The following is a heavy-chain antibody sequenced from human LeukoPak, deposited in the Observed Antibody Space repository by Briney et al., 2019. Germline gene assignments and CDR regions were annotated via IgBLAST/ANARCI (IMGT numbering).Heavy chain of an antibody. D-gene: IGHD5-24*01. J-gene: IGHJ3*02. CDR3: AKIRDGYNDAYDI. Sequence: ASVKVSCKASGYTFSNYYIHWVRDAPGQGVEWMGLINPGGANTNYAQNFQGRVTMTRDTYTSTVYMELSSLRSEDTAIYFCAKIRDGYNDAYDIWGQGTVVTVPS. V-gene: IGHV1-46*01. CDR1: GYTFSNYY. CDR2: INPGGANT.